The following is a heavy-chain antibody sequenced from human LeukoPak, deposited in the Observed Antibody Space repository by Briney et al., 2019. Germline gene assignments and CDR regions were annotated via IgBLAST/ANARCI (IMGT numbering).Heavy chain of an antibody. J-gene: IGHJ5*02. D-gene: IGHD3-10*01. CDR3: ASDYYGSGSPDANWFDP. CDR2: INHSGST. CDR1: GGSFFGYY. V-gene: IGHV4-34*01. Sequence: SETLSLTCAVYGGSFFGYYWSWIRQPPGGGLEWIGEINHSGSTNYNPSLKSRVTISVDTSKPQFSLKLSSVTAADTAVYYCASDYYGSGSPDANWFDPWGQGTLVTVSS.